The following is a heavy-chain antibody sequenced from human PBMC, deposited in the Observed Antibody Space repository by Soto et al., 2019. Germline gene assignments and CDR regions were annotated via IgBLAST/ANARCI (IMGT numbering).Heavy chain of an antibody. Sequence: SVKVSCKASGGTFTSTAFSWVRQAPGQGLEWMGGIIPVLGTPNYAQKFQARLTVTADASTTTVHMELSSLRSDDTAVYYCASSAGLDHLLNYYGLNVWGQGTTVTVS. CDR3: ASSAGLDHLLNYYGLNV. D-gene: IGHD6-13*01. J-gene: IGHJ6*02. CDR2: IIPVLGTP. V-gene: IGHV1-69*13. CDR1: GGTFTSTA.